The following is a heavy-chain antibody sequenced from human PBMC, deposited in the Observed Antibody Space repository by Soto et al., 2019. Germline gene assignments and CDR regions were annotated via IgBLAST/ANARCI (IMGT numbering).Heavy chain of an antibody. CDR2: MNPNSGNT. V-gene: IGHV1-8*01. CDR3: AREVSYWFDP. J-gene: IGHJ5*02. CDR1: GYTFTSYD. Sequence: QVQLVQSGAEVKKPGASGKISCKASGYTFTSYDINWVRQATGQGLEWMGWMNPNSGNTGYAQKFQGRVTMTRNTSISTAYMELSSLRSDDMAVYYCAREVSYWFDPWGQGTLVTVSS. D-gene: IGHD2-8*01.